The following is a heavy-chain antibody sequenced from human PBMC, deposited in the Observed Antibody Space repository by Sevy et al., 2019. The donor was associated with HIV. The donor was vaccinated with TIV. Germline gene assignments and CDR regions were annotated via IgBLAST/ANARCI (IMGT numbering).Heavy chain of an antibody. CDR3: ARVYYYDYSGPGY. J-gene: IGHJ4*02. CDR2: INPSGGST. V-gene: IGHV1-46*04. CDR1: GYSFTNYY. Sequence: ASVKVSCKASGYSFTNYYIHWVRQAPGQGLEWMGVINPSGGSTSYEQKLQGRVTMTRDTSTSTVYMELSSLRSEDTAVYYCARVYYYDYSGPGYWGQGTLVTVSS. D-gene: IGHD3-22*01.